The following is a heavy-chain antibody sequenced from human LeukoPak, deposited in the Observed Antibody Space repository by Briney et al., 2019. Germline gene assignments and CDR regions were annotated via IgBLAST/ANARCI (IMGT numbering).Heavy chain of an antibody. J-gene: IGHJ4*02. CDR3: ARGLSGWYGQYYFDH. V-gene: IGHV3-7*01. D-gene: IGHD6-19*01. CDR2: IKQDGSEK. CDR1: GFTFSSYR. Sequence: PGGSLRLSCAASGFTFSSYRMSWVRQAPGKGLEWVANIKQDGSEKYYVDSVKGRFTISRDNAKNSLYLQMNSLRAEDTAVYYCARGLSGWYGQYYFDHWGQGTQVTVSS.